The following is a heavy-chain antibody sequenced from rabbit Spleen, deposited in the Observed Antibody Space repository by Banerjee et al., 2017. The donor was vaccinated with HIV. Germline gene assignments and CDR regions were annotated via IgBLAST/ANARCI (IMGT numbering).Heavy chain of an antibody. J-gene: IGHJ3*01. V-gene: IGHV1S40*01. CDR2: IYNGDGRI. CDR3: ARYSDNTIYSL. CDR1: GFSFSSSYY. Sequence: QSLEESGGGLVQPEGSLTLTCTASGFSFSSSYYMCWVRQAPGKGLEWIACIYNGDGRIWYASWAKGRFTISKTSSTTVTLQVTSLTAADTATYFCARYSDNTIYSLWGQGTLVTVS. D-gene: IGHD2-1*01.